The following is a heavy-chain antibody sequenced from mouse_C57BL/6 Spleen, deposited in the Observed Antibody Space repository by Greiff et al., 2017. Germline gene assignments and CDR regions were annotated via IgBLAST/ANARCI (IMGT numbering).Heavy chain of an antibody. CDR2: IYPGSGST. D-gene: IGHD2-5*01. Sequence: QVQLQQPGAELVKPGASVKMSCKASGYTFTSYWITWVRLRPGQGLGWIGDIYPGSGSTNYNEKFKSKATLTVDTSSSTAYMQLSSLTSEDSAGCYCARGDSNYRFDYWGQGATLTVSS. V-gene: IGHV1-55*01. CDR3: ARGDSNYRFDY. CDR1: GYTFTSYW. J-gene: IGHJ2*01.